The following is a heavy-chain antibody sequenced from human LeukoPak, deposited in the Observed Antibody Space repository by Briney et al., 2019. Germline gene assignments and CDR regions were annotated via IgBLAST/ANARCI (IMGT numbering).Heavy chain of an antibody. CDR1: GYTFTSNY. J-gene: IGHJ4*02. D-gene: IGHD3-10*01. CDR2: INPTGGST. Sequence: ASVKVSCKASGYTFTSNYMHWVRQAPGQGLECMGVINPTGGSTSYAHKFQGRMTLTRDMSTSTDYLELSRLRSDDTAVYYCARDSSTWFGGYFDYWGQGALVTVSS. V-gene: IGHV1-46*01. CDR3: ARDSSTWFGGYFDY.